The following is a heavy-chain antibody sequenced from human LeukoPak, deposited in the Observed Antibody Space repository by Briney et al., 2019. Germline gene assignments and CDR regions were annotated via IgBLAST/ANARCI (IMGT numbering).Heavy chain of an antibody. Sequence: GGSLRLSCAASGFTFSSYWMHWVRQAPGKGLVWVSRINSDGSSTSYADSVKGRFTISRDNAKNTLYLQMNSLRAEDTAVYYCAREGRRRWLQSLRAFDIWGQGTMVTVSS. CDR1: GFTFSSYW. V-gene: IGHV3-74*01. D-gene: IGHD5-24*01. CDR2: INSDGSST. J-gene: IGHJ3*02. CDR3: AREGRRRWLQSLRAFDI.